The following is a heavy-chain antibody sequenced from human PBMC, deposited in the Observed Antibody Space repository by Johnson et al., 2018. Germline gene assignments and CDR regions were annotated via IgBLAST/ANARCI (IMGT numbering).Heavy chain of an antibody. CDR3: ARARSWGIQLYYYYYGMDV. CDR2: IWYDGSNK. Sequence: QVQLVQSGGGVVQPGRSLRLSCAASGFTFSSYGMHWVRQAPGKGLEWVAVIWYDGSNKYYADSVKGRFTISRDNSKNTLYLQMNSLRAGDTAVYYCARARSWGIQLYYYYYGMDVWGQGTTVTVSS. V-gene: IGHV3-33*01. D-gene: IGHD5-18*01. CDR1: GFTFSSYG. J-gene: IGHJ6*02.